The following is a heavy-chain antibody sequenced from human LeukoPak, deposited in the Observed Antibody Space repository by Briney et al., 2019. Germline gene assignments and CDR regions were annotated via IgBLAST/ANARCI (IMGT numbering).Heavy chain of an antibody. V-gene: IGHV4-34*01. CDR1: GGSFSGYY. J-gene: IGHJ4*02. CDR3: ASITMISL. CDR2: INHSGST. D-gene: IGHD3-22*01. Sequence: SETLSLTCAVYGGSFSGYYWSWIRQPPGKGLEWIGEINHSGSTNYNPSLKSRVTISVDTSKNQFSLKLSSVTAADTAVYYCASITMISLWGQGNLVTVSS.